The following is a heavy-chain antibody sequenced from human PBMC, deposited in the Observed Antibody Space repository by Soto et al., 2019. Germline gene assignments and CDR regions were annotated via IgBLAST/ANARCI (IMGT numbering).Heavy chain of an antibody. D-gene: IGHD4-4*01. CDR2: SIPIFGTA. CDR1: GGTFSSYA. Sequence: GASVKVSCKASGGTFSSYAISWVRQAPGQGLEWMGGSIPIFGTANYAQKFQGRVTITADESTSTAYMELSSLRSEDTAVYYCARGVPTVTTTYYGMDVWGQGTTVTVSS. V-gene: IGHV1-69*13. CDR3: ARGVPTVTTTYYGMDV. J-gene: IGHJ6*02.